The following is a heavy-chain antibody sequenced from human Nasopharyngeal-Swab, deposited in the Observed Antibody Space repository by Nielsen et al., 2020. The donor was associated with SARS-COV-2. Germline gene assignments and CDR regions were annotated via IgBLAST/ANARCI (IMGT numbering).Heavy chain of an antibody. CDR3: TTDLMYCSSTSCYSFDY. J-gene: IGHJ4*02. CDR2: IKCKSDGGTT. V-gene: IGHV3-15*01. D-gene: IGHD2-2*01. Sequence: VRQAPRKGLEWGGRIKCKSDGGTTDYSAQVTGRFTISRDDSKNTLYLQMNSLKTEDTAVYYCTTDLMYCSSTSCYSFDYWGQGTLVTVSS.